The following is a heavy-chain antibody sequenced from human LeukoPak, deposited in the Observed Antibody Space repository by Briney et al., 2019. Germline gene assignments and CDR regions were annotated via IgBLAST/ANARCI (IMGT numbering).Heavy chain of an antibody. D-gene: IGHD6-6*01. V-gene: IGHV3-74*01. CDR3: AKDGRYSSSSPYYFDY. CDR1: GFTFSSYW. Sequence: GGSLRLSCAASGFTFSSYWMHWVRQAPGKGLVWVSRINSDGSSTSYADSVKGRFTISRDNSKNTLYLQMNSLRAEDTAVYYCAKDGRYSSSSPYYFDYWGQGTLVTVSS. J-gene: IGHJ4*02. CDR2: INSDGSST.